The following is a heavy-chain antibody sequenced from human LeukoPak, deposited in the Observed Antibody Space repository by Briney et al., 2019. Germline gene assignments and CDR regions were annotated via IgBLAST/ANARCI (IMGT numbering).Heavy chain of an antibody. V-gene: IGHV4-34*01. Sequence: SETLSLTCAVYGGSFSGYYWSWIRQPPGKGLEWIGEINHSGSTNYNPSLKSRVTISVDTSKNQFSLKLSSVTAADAAVYYCARGRRAYSSGWPFDSWGQGTLVTVSS. CDR3: ARGRRAYSSGWPFDS. J-gene: IGHJ4*02. D-gene: IGHD6-19*01. CDR2: INHSGST. CDR1: GGSFSGYY.